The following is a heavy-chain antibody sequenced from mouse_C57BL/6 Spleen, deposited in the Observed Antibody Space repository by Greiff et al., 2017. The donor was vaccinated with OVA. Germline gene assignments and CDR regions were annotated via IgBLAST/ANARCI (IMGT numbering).Heavy chain of an antibody. CDR3: ARGYGSSSYYFDY. V-gene: IGHV5-17*01. CDR1: GFTFSDYG. CDR2: ISSGSSTI. Sequence: EVMLVESGGGLVKPGGSLKLSCAASGFTFSDYGMHWVRQAPEKGLEWVAYISSGSSTIYYADTVKGRFTISRDNAKNTLFLQMTSLRSEDTAMYYCARGYGSSSYYFDYWGQGTTLTVSS. J-gene: IGHJ2*01. D-gene: IGHD1-1*01.